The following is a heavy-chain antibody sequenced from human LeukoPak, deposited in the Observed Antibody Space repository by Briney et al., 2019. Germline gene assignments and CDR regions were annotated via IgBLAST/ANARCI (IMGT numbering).Heavy chain of an antibody. CDR2: ISSYTGSP. CDR1: GFTFSSYA. D-gene: IGHD1-26*01. J-gene: IGHJ4*02. V-gene: IGHV3-23*01. Sequence: GGSLRLSCAASGFTFSSYAMSWVRQAPGKGLEWVSSISSYTGSPYYSDSLKGRFTISRDNSKNTLYLQMNSLRAEDTALYYCAKRGDRGTYYFDYWGQGTLVTVSS. CDR3: AKRGDRGTYYFDY.